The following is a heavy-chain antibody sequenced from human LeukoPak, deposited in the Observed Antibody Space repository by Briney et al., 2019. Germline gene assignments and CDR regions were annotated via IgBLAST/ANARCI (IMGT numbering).Heavy chain of an antibody. CDR2: ISGSGGST. CDR3: AKDTTWIQLWLN. D-gene: IGHD5-18*01. CDR1: GFTFSSYA. J-gene: IGHJ4*02. V-gene: IGHV3-23*01. Sequence: GGSLRLSCAASGFTFSSYAMSWVRQAPGKGLEWVSAISGSGGSTYYADSVKGRFTISRDNPKNTLFLQMNSLRAEDTAVYYCAKDTTWIQLWLNWGQGTLVTVSS.